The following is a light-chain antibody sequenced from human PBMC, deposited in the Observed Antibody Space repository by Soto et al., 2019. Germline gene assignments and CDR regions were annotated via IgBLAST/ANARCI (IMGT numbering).Light chain of an antibody. Sequence: EIVLTQSPATLSLSPGARATLSCRARQSVSTYLAWYQQKPGQVPRLLIYDVSNRATGIPARFSGGGSGTDFTLSISSLDPEDFAVYYCQQSSNWPLTFGGGTKVEIK. CDR3: QQSSNWPLT. V-gene: IGKV3-11*01. J-gene: IGKJ4*01. CDR1: QSVSTY. CDR2: DVS.